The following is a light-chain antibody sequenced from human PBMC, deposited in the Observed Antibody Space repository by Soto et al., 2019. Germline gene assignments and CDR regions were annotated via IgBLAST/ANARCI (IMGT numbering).Light chain of an antibody. J-gene: IGKJ1*01. CDR1: QNINAW. CDR3: QHYGLDPLWT. CDR2: DAS. Sequence: SPITQRPFLPSVSLGDRFTITCRTSQNINAWLAWYQQRPGQAPKLLIYDASTVQSGVPSRFSGSGSGTEFTLTISSLQPDDSASYYCQHYGLDPLWTFGQGSKVDIK. V-gene: IGKV1-5*01.